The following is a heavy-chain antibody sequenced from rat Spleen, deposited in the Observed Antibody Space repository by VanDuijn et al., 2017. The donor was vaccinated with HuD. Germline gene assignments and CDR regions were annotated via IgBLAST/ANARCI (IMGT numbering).Heavy chain of an antibody. D-gene: IGHD1-10*01. J-gene: IGHJ4*01. CDR3: ARPHNYRYVMNV. CDR1: GFTFSDHA. Sequence: EVQLVESGGRLVQPGNSLKLSCAASGFTFSDHAMAWVRQFPKKGLEWVAIIIYDGSGTFYRDSVKGRFTISRDNAKSTLYLQMNSLRSEDTATYFCARPHNYRYVMNVWGQGASVTVSS. CDR2: IIYDGSGT. V-gene: IGHV5-17*01.